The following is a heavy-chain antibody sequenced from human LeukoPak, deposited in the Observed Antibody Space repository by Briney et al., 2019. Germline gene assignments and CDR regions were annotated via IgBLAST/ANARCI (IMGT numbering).Heavy chain of an antibody. CDR3: ARVLKSGPYYYFDT. D-gene: IGHD3-10*01. V-gene: IGHV4-59*01. Sequence: SETLSLTCTVSGGSISSYYWSWIRQPPGKELEWIGYIHYSGGTNYKPSLKSRVTTSVDTSKSQFSLKLNSVSAADTAVYYCARVLKSGPYYYFDTWGQGTLVTVSS. CDR1: GGSISSYY. CDR2: IHYSGGT. J-gene: IGHJ5*02.